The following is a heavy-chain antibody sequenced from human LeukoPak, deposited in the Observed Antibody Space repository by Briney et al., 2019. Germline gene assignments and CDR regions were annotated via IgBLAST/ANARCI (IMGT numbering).Heavy chain of an antibody. CDR3: ARGAYYYGSGSSDAFDI. V-gene: IGHV3-13*01. D-gene: IGHD3-10*01. J-gene: IGHJ3*02. Sequence: GGSLRLSCAASGFTFSSYDMHGVRQATGKGLEWVSPIGTAGDTYYPGSVKGRFTISRENAKNSLYLQMNSLRAGDTAVYYCARGAYYYGSGSSDAFDIWGQGTMVTVSS. CDR2: IGTAGDT. CDR1: GFTFSSYD.